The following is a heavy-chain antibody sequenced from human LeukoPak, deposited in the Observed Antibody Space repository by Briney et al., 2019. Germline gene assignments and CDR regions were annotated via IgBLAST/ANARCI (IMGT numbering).Heavy chain of an antibody. Sequence: SETLSLTFTVSGGSISSSSYYWGWIRQPPGKGREWIGSIYYSGSTYYNPSLKSRVTISVDTSKNQFSLKLSSVTAADTAVYYCARVSGWVVTAIHWYFDLWGRGTLVTVSS. V-gene: IGHV4-39*07. J-gene: IGHJ2*01. CDR3: ARVSGWVVTAIHWYFDL. D-gene: IGHD2-21*02. CDR1: GGSISSSSYY. CDR2: IYYSGST.